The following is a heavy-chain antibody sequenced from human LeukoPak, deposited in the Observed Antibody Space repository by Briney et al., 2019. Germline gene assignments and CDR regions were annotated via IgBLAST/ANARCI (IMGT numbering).Heavy chain of an antibody. V-gene: IGHV3-30*18. Sequence: GGSLRLSCAASGFTFSSSWMTWVRQAPGKGLEWVAVISYDGSNKYYADSVKGRFTISRDNAKNSLYLQMNSLRAEDTALYYCAKERYDGSGAAYDNWGQGTLVTVSS. J-gene: IGHJ4*02. CDR2: ISYDGSNK. CDR3: AKERYDGSGAAYDN. CDR1: GFTFSSSW. D-gene: IGHD3-10*01.